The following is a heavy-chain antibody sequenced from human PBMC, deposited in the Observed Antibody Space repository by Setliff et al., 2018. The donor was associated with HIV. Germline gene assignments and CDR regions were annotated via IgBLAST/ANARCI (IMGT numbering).Heavy chain of an antibody. CDR2: ISYDGKTT. Sequence: SGGSLRLSCVASGFTFSTFAMHWVRQAPAKGLEWVSAISYDGKTTHYADSVMGRFTVSRDNSKNTLYLQLNGLRPDDTGVYYCASARIPTGGTSTSFDYWGQGTQVTAPQ. CDR1: GFTFSTFA. D-gene: IGHD1-1*01. V-gene: IGHV3-30*04. J-gene: IGHJ4*02. CDR3: ASARIPTGGTSTSFDY.